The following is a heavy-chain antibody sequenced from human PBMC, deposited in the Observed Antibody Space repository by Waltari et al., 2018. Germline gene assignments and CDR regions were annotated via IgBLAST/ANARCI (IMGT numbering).Heavy chain of an antibody. CDR1: GGSIRTHYN. Sequence: QLQLQESGPGLVKPSATLSLTCTVSGGSIRTHYNWGWIRQPPGKGLEWMGNMQYRGSTFYNPSLKSRVTISLDTSKNQFSLRLSSVGAADTAVYFCGRIAFGDDGGYFQHWGQGTLVTVSS. J-gene: IGHJ1*01. V-gene: IGHV4-39*01. D-gene: IGHD4-17*01. CDR2: MQYRGST. CDR3: GRIAFGDDGGYFQH.